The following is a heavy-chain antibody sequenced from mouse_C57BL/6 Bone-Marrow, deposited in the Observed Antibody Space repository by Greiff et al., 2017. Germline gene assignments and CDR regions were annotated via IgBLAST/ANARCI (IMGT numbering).Heavy chain of an antibody. CDR2: IDPENGDT. CDR3: TTITTVVADWYFDV. CDR1: GFNIKDDY. D-gene: IGHD1-1*01. J-gene: IGHJ1*03. Sequence: VQLQQSGAELVRPGASVKLSCTASGFNIKDDYMHWVKQRPEQGLEWIGWIDPENGDTEYASKFQGKATIAADTSSNTAYLQLSSLTSEDPAVYDCTTITTVVADWYFDVWGRGTTVTVSS. V-gene: IGHV14-4*01.